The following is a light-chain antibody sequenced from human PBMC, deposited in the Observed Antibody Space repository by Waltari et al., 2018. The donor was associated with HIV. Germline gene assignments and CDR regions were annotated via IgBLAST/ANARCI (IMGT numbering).Light chain of an antibody. CDR2: DGR. J-gene: IGLJ3*02. CDR1: NIGSES. V-gene: IGLV3-21*02. Sequence: SYVLTQPPSVSVAPGQTARITCGRDNIGSESVHWYQPKPGQAPVLVVYDGRDRPSGIPERFSGSNSGNTATLTISRVEAGDEADYYCQVRDGSGDHSRVFGGGTKLTVL. CDR3: QVRDGSGDHSRV.